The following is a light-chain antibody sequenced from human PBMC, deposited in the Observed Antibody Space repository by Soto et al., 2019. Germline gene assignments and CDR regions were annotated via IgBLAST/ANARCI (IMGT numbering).Light chain of an antibody. CDR1: QSVLYNSNNKNH. V-gene: IGKV4-1*01. CDR2: GAS. J-gene: IGKJ5*01. CDR3: QQYYSIPFT. Sequence: FVMTQAPDSLAVSLGERATINCKSSQSVLYNSNNKNHLGWFQQKPGHPPKLLIYGASFRPSGVPDRFSGSGSGTDFTLTISSLQAEDVAVYYCQQYYSIPFTFGQGTRWRLN.